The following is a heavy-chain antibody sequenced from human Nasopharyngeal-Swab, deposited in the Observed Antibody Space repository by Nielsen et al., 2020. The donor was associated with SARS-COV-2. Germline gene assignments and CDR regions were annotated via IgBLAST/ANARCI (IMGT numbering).Heavy chain of an antibody. V-gene: IGHV4-34*01. CDR1: GFTFSSYS. CDR2: INHSGST. CDR3: ARGGLGVVTHDAFDI. J-gene: IGHJ3*02. D-gene: IGHD3-3*01. Sequence: ESLKISCAASGFTFSSYSMNWVRQAPGKGLEWIGEINHSGSTNYNPSLKSRVTISVDTSKNQFSLKLSSVTAADTAVYYCARGGLGVVTHDAFDIWGQGTMVTVSS.